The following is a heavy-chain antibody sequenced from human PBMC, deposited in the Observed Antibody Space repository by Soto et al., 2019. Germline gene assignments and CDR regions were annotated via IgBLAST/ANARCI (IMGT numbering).Heavy chain of an antibody. D-gene: IGHD3-3*01. V-gene: IGHV1-18*04. CDR1: GYTFTSYG. Sequence: GASVKVSCKASGYTFTSYGISWVRQAPGQGLEWMGWISAYNGNTNYAQKLQGRVTMTTDTSTSTAYMELRSLRSDDTAVYYCARGGYDFWSGSYFDYWGQGTLVTVSS. CDR3: ARGGYDFWSGSYFDY. J-gene: IGHJ4*02. CDR2: ISAYNGNT.